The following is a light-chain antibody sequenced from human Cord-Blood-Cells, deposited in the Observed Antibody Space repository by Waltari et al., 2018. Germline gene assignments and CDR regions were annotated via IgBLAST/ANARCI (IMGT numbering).Light chain of an antibody. CDR3: NSRDSSGNHVV. CDR2: GKN. CDR1: SLRSYY. J-gene: IGLJ2*01. V-gene: IGLV3-19*01. Sequence: SSELTQDPAVSVALGQTVRITCQGDSLRSYYASWYQQKPGLAPVLVIYGKNNRPSGIPDRFSGSRSGNTASLTITGAQAEDEADYYCNSRDSSGNHVVFGGGTKLTVL.